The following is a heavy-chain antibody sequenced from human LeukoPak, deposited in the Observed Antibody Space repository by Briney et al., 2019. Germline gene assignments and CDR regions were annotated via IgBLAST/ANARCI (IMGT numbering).Heavy chain of an antibody. J-gene: IGHJ4*02. V-gene: IGHV3-33*01. CDR3: ARGGSGETAVDGIPFDY. D-gene: IGHD6-19*01. Sequence: AGGSLRLSCAASGFTFSSYGMHWVRQAPGKGLEWVAVIWYDGSNKYYADSVKGRFTISRDNSKNTLYLQMNSLRAEDTAVYYCARGGSGETAVDGIPFDYWGQGTLVTVSS. CDR2: IWYDGSNK. CDR1: GFTFSSYG.